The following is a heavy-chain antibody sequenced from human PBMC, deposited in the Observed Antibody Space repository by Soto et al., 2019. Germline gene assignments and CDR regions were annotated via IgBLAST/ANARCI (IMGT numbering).Heavy chain of an antibody. CDR2: IYYSGST. CDR3: ARDRGPDGGYDYLWFDP. CDR1: GGSISSGGYY. D-gene: IGHD5-12*01. J-gene: IGHJ5*02. V-gene: IGHV4-31*03. Sequence: QVQLQESGPGLVKPSQTLSLTCTVSGGSISSGGYYWSWIRQHPGKGLEWIGYIYYSGSTYYNPSLKNRVTISVDTSKNQFSLKLSSVTAADTAVYYCARDRGPDGGYDYLWFDPWGQGTLVTVSS.